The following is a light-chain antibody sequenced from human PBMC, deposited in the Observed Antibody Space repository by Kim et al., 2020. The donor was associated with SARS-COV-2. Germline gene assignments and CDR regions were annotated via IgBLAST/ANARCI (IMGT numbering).Light chain of an antibody. V-gene: IGLV1-51*01. CDR1: SSNIGNNY. CDR2: DNN. Sequence: GQKVTISCSGSSSNIGNNYVSWYQQLPGTAPKVLIYDNNRRPSGIPDRFSGSKSGTAATLGITGLQTGDEADYYCGTWDSSLSAAVFGGGTQLTVL. CDR3: GTWDSSLSAAV. J-gene: IGLJ7*01.